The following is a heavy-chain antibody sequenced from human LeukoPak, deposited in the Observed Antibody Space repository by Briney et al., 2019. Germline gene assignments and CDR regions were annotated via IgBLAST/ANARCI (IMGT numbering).Heavy chain of an antibody. CDR3: ATYSSLNTREFQY. D-gene: IGHD3-22*01. J-gene: IGHJ1*01. CDR1: GLTFSRDW. Sequence: GRSLRLSCEASGLTFSRDWMGWVRQAPGKGLEWVANIRQDGGETYYGDSVKGRFIISRGNAKNSLFLQMNRLRAEDTAVYYCATYSSLNTREFQYWGQGTLVTVSP. CDR2: IRQDGGET. V-gene: IGHV3-7*01.